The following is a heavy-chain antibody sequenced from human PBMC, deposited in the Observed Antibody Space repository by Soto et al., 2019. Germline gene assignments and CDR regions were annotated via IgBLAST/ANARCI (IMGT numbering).Heavy chain of an antibody. V-gene: IGHV3-23*01. CDR1: GFTFSSYA. J-gene: IGHJ4*02. Sequence: EVQLLESGGGLVQPGGSQRLSCAASGFTFSSYAMIWVRQVPGKGLEWVSGSSGSGGNTYYADSVKGRFTISRDNSKNTLYLQMNSLRAEDTAVYYCAKGRAGNHPTPALDYWGQGNLVTVSS. CDR3: AKGRAGNHPTPALDY. CDR2: SSGSGGNT.